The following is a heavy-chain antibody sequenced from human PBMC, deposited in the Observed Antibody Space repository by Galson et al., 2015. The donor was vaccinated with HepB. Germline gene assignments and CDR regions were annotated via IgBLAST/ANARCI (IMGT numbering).Heavy chain of an antibody. D-gene: IGHD3-10*01. J-gene: IGHJ4*02. V-gene: IGHV3-23*01. CDR3: AKDYGWFGELAPLDY. CDR2: IDGSGGST. CDR1: GFTFSTYG. Sequence: SLRLSCAASGFTFSTYGMYWVRQAPGKGLEWVSVIDGSGGSTNYADSVKGRFFMSRDNSKNTVYLQMNSLRAEDTAIYYCAKDYGWFGELAPLDYWGQGTLVTVSS.